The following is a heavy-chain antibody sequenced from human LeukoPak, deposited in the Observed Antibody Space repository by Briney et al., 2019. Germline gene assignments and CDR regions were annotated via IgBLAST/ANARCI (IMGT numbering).Heavy chain of an antibody. CDR2: IYYSGST. V-gene: IGHV4-59*08. CDR1: GGSISSYY. J-gene: IGHJ5*02. CDR3: ARHPIAAAGTSELDP. Sequence: SETLSLTCTVSGGSISSYYWSWIRQPPGKGLEWIGYIYYSGSTNYNPSLKSRVTISVDTSKNQFSLKLSSVTAADTAVYYCARHPIAAAGTSELDPWGQGTLVTVSS. D-gene: IGHD6-13*01.